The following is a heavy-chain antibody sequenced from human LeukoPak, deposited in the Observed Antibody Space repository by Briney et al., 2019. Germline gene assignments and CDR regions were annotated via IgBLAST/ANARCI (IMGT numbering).Heavy chain of an antibody. CDR2: IYTSGNT. CDR1: GGSISSGGYY. D-gene: IGHD2-21*02. V-gene: IGHV4-61*02. CDR3: AKEGRMTAPGY. Sequence: SQTLSLTCTVSGGSISSGGYYWSWIRQPAGKGLEWIGRIYTSGNTNYNPSLKSRVTMSVDTTKNQFSLKLNSVTAADTAVYYCAKEGRMTAPGYWGQGILVTVSS. J-gene: IGHJ4*02.